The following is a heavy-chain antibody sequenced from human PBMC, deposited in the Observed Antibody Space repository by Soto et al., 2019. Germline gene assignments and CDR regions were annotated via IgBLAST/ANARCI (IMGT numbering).Heavy chain of an antibody. CDR1: GFTFRNYW. Sequence: GGSLRLSCGATGFTFRNYWMTWVRQAPGKGLEWVANIKQDGSENYYVDSVKGRFTISRDNAESSLYLQMNSLRAEDTAVYYCAKGVLGNLDYWGQGTLVTVSS. J-gene: IGHJ4*02. CDR2: IKQDGSEN. CDR3: AKGVLGNLDY. V-gene: IGHV3-7*01. D-gene: IGHD2-15*01.